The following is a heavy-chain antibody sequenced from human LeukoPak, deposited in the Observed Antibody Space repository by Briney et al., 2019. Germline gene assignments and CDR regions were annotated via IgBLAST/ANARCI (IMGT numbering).Heavy chain of an antibody. CDR2: ISSGSTYT. CDR3: ARGDYGYYCLDV. Sequence: GGSLRLSCAASGFTFSDHYMNWIRQAPGKRLEWVSYISSGSTYTNYADSVEGRFTISRDNAKNSLYLDMNSLRAEDTAVYYCARGDYGYYCLDVWGQGTLVTVSS. D-gene: IGHD4-17*01. V-gene: IGHV3-11*05. CDR1: GFTFSDHY. J-gene: IGHJ4*02.